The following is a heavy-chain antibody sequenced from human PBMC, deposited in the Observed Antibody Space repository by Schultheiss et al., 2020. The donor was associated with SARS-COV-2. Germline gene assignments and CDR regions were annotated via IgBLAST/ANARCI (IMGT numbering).Heavy chain of an antibody. CDR1: GGSFSGYY. CDR2: INHSGST. CDR3: ARGGSFVVPAAIRDYYYYGMDV. V-gene: IGHV4-34*01. J-gene: IGHJ6*02. D-gene: IGHD2-2*02. Sequence: SETLSLTCAVYGGSFSGYYWSWIRQPPGKGLEWIGEINHSGSTNYNPSLKSRVTISVDTSKNQFSLKLSSVTAADTAVYYCARGGSFVVPAAIRDYYYYGMDVWGQGTTVTVSS.